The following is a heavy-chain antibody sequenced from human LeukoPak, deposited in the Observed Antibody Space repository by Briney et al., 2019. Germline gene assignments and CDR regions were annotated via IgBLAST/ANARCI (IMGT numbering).Heavy chain of an antibody. D-gene: IGHD6-19*01. CDR3: AKELLAVAGTGVDY. CDR1: GFTFSSYA. CDR2: ISGSGGST. Sequence: AGGSLRLSCAASGFTFSSYAMSWVRQAPGKGLEWVSAISGSGGSTYYADSVKGRFTISRDNSKNTLYLQMNGLRAEDTAVYYCAKELLAVAGTGVDYWGQGTLVTVSS. V-gene: IGHV3-23*01. J-gene: IGHJ4*02.